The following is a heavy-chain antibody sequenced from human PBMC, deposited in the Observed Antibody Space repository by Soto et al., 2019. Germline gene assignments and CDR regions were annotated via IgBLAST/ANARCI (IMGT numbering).Heavy chain of an antibody. J-gene: IGHJ5*01. D-gene: IGHD3-9*01. CDR1: GFSLSNTGVT. CDR2: IYWHDDK. Sequence: QITLKESGPTVVKPTQTLTLTCTFSGFSLSNTGVTVGWNRQPPGKALEWLALIYWHDDKRYNPSLKNRLTIAKDTSKNQVVLTLSDVGPVDTATYYCAHSSFEILTGPFDSWGQGTLVTVSS. CDR3: AHSSFEILTGPFDS. V-gene: IGHV2-5*01.